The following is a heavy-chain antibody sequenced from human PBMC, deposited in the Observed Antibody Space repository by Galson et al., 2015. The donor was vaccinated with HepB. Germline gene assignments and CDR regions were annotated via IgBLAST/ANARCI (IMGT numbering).Heavy chain of an antibody. CDR1: GFRFSRYG. CDR3: AKARLRGSYYFDY. D-gene: IGHD1-26*01. V-gene: IGHV3-30*18. Sequence: SLRLSCAASGFRFSRYGMDWVRQAPGKGLEWVALISYDGSNKYYADSVKGRFTISRDNSKNTLYLQMNSLRVEDTAVYFCAKARLRGSYYFDYWGQGTLVTVSS. CDR2: ISYDGSNK. J-gene: IGHJ4*02.